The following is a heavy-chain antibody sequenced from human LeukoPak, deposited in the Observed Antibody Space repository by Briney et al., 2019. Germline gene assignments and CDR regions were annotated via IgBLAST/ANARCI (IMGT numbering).Heavy chain of an antibody. V-gene: IGHV3-74*01. CDR1: GFTFSSYW. Sequence: GGSLRLSCAASGFTFSSYWMHWVRQGPGKGLVWVSRINTDGNSTSYADSVKGRFTISRDNAKNTLYLQMNSLRAEDTAVYYCARGQVGATARAYYYYMDVWGKGTTVTVSS. D-gene: IGHD1-26*01. CDR2: INTDGNST. J-gene: IGHJ6*03. CDR3: ARGQVGATARAYYYYMDV.